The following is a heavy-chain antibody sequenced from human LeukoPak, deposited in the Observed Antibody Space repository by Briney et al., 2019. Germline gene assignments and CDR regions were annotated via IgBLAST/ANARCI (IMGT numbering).Heavy chain of an antibody. CDR2: ISGSGGST. Sequence: PGGSLRLSCAASGFTFSSYAMSWVRQAPGKGLEWVSTISGSGGSTYYADSVKGRFTISRDYSKNTLYLQMNSLRAEDTAVYYCAKDRNDYGKFDSWGQGTLVTVSS. J-gene: IGHJ4*02. CDR3: AKDRNDYGKFDS. D-gene: IGHD4-17*01. V-gene: IGHV3-23*01. CDR1: GFTFSSYA.